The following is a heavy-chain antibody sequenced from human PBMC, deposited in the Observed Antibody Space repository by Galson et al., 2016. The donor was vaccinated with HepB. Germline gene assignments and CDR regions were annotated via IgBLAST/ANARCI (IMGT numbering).Heavy chain of an antibody. J-gene: IGHJ4*02. Sequence: GLVWVSRINRDGSTTNYVDSVKGRFTISRDNAENTLYLQMDSLRVDDTAVYYCARMNYYGSGSPIDHWGQGSLVTVSS. CDR3: ARMNYYGSGSPIDH. V-gene: IGHV3-74*01. CDR2: INRDGSTT. D-gene: IGHD3-10*01.